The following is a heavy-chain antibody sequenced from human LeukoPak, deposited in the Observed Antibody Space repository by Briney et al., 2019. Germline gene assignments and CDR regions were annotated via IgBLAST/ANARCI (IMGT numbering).Heavy chain of an antibody. CDR2: INTNTGNP. CDR3: ARDRMARSYYYEGDAFDI. V-gene: IGHV7-4-1*02. J-gene: IGHJ3*02. CDR1: GYTFTSYA. D-gene: IGHD3-22*01. Sequence: ASVTVSCKASGYTFTSYATNWVRQAPGQGLEWMGWINTNTGNPTYAQGFTGRFVFSLDTSVSTAYLQISSLKAEDTAVYYCARDRMARSYYYEGDAFDIWGQGTMGTVSS.